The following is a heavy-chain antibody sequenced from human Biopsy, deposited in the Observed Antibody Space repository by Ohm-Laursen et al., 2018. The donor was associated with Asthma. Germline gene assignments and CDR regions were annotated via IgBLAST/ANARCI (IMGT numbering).Heavy chain of an antibody. D-gene: IGHD3-22*01. V-gene: IGHV1-3*01. CDR2: INAGNGNT. CDR3: ARSYDTDSYPVLVLDY. Sequence: ASVKVSCKASGYTFINYAIHWVRQAPGQRLEWMGWINAGNGNTKYSQKFQGRVTITADKSTSTTYMELSRLRSEDTAVYYCARSYDTDSYPVLVLDYWGQGTLVTVSS. CDR1: GYTFINYA. J-gene: IGHJ4*02.